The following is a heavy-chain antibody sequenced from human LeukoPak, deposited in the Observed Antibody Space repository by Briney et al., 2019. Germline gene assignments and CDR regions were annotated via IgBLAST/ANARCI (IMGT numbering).Heavy chain of an antibody. Sequence: GRSLRLSCAASGFSFNSYPMHWVRQAPGKGLEWVAVISNDGNNKYYADSVKGRFTISRDNSNNTLSLQMNGLRVEDTAVYYCARPDDSESFYRANHLWGRGTLVTVS. CDR2: ISNDGNNK. V-gene: IGHV3-30*04. CDR1: GFSFNSYP. J-gene: IGHJ5*02. D-gene: IGHD3-10*01. CDR3: ARPDDSESFYRANHL.